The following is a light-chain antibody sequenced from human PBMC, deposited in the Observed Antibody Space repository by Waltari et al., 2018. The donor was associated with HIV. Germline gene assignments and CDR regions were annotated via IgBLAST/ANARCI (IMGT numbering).Light chain of an antibody. CDR2: DVS. V-gene: IGLV2-14*03. Sequence: QSALTQPASVSGSPGQSITISGPGSGSDLGRYNYLSWYQHYPGKAPKLIIYDVSRRPSVVSNRFSGSKSGNTASLTISGLRAEDEADYYCSSYTSITLIFGGGTKLTVL. CDR3: SSYTSITLI. J-gene: IGLJ2*01. CDR1: GSDLGRYNY.